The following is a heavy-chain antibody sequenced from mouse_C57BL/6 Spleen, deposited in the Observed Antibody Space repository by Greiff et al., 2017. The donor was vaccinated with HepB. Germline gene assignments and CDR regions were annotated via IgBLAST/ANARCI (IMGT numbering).Heavy chain of an antibody. CDR1: GYSITSGYY. CDR3: ARLYYGNYYWYFDV. V-gene: IGHV3-6*01. D-gene: IGHD2-1*01. CDR2: ISYDGSN. Sequence: VQLKESGPGLVKPSQSLSLTCSVTGYSITSGYYWNWIRQFPGNKLEWMGYISYDGSNNYNPSLKNRISITRDTSKNQFFLKLNSVTTEDTATYYCARLYYGNYYWYFDVWGTGTTVTVSS. J-gene: IGHJ1*03.